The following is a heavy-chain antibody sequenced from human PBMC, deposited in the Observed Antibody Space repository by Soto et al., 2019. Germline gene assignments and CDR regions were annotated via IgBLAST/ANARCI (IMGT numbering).Heavy chain of an antibody. D-gene: IGHD3-3*01. J-gene: IGHJ4*02. CDR1: GGSVSSGSYY. V-gene: IGHV4-61*01. CDR3: ARSVRFLEWLLIDY. Sequence: QVQLQESGPGLVKPSETLSLTCTVSGGSVSSGSYYWSWIRQPPGKGLEWIGYIYYSGSTNYNPSLRCQVTISVDTSNNPFSLKLSSVTAADTAVYYCARSVRFLEWLLIDYWGQGTLVTVSS. CDR2: IYYSGST.